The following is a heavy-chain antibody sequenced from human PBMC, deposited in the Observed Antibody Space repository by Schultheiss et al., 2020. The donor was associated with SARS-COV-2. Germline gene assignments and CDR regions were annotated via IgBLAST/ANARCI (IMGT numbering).Heavy chain of an antibody. CDR2: IYYSGST. CDR3: ARLRGDKHYYGMDV. J-gene: IGHJ6*02. D-gene: IGHD3-10*01. V-gene: IGHV4-59*01. Sequence: SETLSLTCTVSGGSISSYYWSWIRQPPGKGLEWLGYIYYSGSTNYNPSLKSRVTISVDTSKNQFSLKLSSVTAADKAVYYCARLRGDKHYYGMDVWGQGTAVTVYS. CDR1: GGSISSYY.